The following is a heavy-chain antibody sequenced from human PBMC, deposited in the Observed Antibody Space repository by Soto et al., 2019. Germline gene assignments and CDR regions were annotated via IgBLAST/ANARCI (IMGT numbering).Heavy chain of an antibody. CDR2: IRSKAYGGTT. CDR3: TRNKPTVGYYYYNGMDV. Sequence: KAGGSLRLSCTASGFTFGDYAMSWFRQAPGKGLEWVGFIRSKAYGGTTEYAASVKGRFTISRDDSNSIAYLQMNSLKTEDTAVYYCTRNKPTVGYYYYNGMDVWGQGTMVTVSS. D-gene: IGHD4-17*01. V-gene: IGHV3-49*05. J-gene: IGHJ6*02. CDR1: GFTFGDYA.